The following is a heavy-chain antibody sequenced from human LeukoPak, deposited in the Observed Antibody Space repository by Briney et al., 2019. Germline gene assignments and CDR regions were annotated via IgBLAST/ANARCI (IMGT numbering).Heavy chain of an antibody. Sequence: GGSLRLSCAASGLTFSDYSMTWVRQAPGKGLFWVSGISAGGGSTYYADSVKGRFTISRDNSRNTLYLQMNSLRAEDTAVYYCAKDAAGPEYWGQGTLITVSS. CDR3: AKDAAGPEY. D-gene: IGHD6-13*01. V-gene: IGHV3-23*01. J-gene: IGHJ4*02. CDR2: ISAGGGST. CDR1: GLTFSDYS.